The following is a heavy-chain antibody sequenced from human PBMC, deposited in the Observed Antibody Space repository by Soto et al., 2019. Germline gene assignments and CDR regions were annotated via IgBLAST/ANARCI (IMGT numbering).Heavy chain of an antibody. D-gene: IGHD3-3*01. CDR1: GYTFTRYG. Sequence: ASVKVSCKASGYTFTRYGISWVRQAPGQGLEWMGWISAYNGNTNYAQKLQGRVTMTTDTSTSTAYMELRSLRSDDTAVYYCARDSPEVQFLEWLSQSADYYYGMDVWGQGTTVTVSS. CDR2: ISAYNGNT. CDR3: ARDSPEVQFLEWLSQSADYYYGMDV. J-gene: IGHJ6*02. V-gene: IGHV1-18*01.